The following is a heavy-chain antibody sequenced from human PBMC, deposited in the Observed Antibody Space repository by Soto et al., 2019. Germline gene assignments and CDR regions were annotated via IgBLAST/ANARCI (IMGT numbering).Heavy chain of an antibody. J-gene: IGHJ6*02. CDR2: IKQDGSEK. D-gene: IGHD6-13*01. V-gene: IGHV3-7*04. CDR1: GFTFSSYW. Sequence: EVQLVESGGGLVQPGGSLRLSCAASGFTFSSYWMSWVRQAPGKGLEWVANIKQDGSEKYYVDSVKGRFTISRDNAKNSLYLQMNSLRAEDTAGYYCARDLRRQLGSYYYYGMDVWGQGTTVTVSS. CDR3: ARDLRRQLGSYYYYGMDV.